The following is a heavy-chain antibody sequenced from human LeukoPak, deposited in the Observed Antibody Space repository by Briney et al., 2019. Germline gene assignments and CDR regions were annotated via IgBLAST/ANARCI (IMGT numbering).Heavy chain of an antibody. D-gene: IGHD1-26*01. CDR1: GYSISSGYY. CDR2: IYHSGTT. Sequence: PSETLSLTCTVSGYSISSGYYWGWIRQPPGKGLECIGSIYHSGTTYYNPSLKGRVTISVDTSKNQFSLKLSSVTAADTAVYYCAREYSGRGRAFDIWGQGTMVTVSS. J-gene: IGHJ3*02. V-gene: IGHV4-38-2*02. CDR3: AREYSGRGRAFDI.